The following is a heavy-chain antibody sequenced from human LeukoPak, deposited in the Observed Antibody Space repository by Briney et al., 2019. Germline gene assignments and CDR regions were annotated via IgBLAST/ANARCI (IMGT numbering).Heavy chain of an antibody. D-gene: IGHD6-19*01. V-gene: IGHV4-39*07. CDR3: AGGIAVAGSHYYYGMDV. CDR2: IYYSGST. Sequence: KPSETLSLTCTVSGGSISSTYYYWGWIRQPPGKGLEWIGSIYYSGSTYYTPSLESRVTISVDTSKNQFSLKLSSVTAADTAVYYCAGGIAVAGSHYYYGMDVWGQGTTVTVSS. CDR1: GGSISSTYYY. J-gene: IGHJ6*02.